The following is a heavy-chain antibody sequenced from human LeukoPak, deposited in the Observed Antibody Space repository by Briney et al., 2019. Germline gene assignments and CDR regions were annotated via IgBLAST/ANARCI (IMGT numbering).Heavy chain of an antibody. CDR2: IYPGDSDT. J-gene: IGHJ5*02. D-gene: IGHD2-2*01. CDR1: GYSFTSYW. V-gene: IGHV5-51*01. Sequence: GESLKISCKGSGYSFTSYWIGWVRQMPGKGLEWMGIIYPGDSDTRYSPSFQGQVTISADKSISTAYLQWSSLKASDTAMYYCARRGRTAAGTRNWFDPWGQGTLVTVSS. CDR3: ARRGRTAAGTRNWFDP.